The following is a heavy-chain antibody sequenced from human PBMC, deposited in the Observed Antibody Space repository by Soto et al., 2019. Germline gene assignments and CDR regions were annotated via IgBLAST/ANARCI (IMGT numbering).Heavy chain of an antibody. CDR1: GFSFSSYV. CDR3: AKDSNKYSSSRRGLCFDD. V-gene: IGHV3-23*01. Sequence: LNPSCSPGGFSFSSYVMSWVRQAPGKGLEWVSCISGGGSNTFYADSVKGRFTISRDNSRNTLLLQMNSLRAEDTAVYYCAKDSNKYSSSRRGLCFDDWGEGSGVTVSS. CDR2: ISGGGSNT. J-gene: IGHJ4*02. D-gene: IGHD4-4*01.